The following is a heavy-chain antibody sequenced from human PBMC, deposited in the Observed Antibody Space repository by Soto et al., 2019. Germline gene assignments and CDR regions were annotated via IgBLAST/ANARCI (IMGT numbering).Heavy chain of an antibody. J-gene: IGHJ4*02. Sequence: QLQLQESGPGLVKPSETLSLTCTVSGGSISSSSYYWGWIRQPPGKGLEWIGSIYYSGSTYYNPALKSRVTISVDTSKNQVSLKLSSVTAADTAVYYWARHLVGATTPLLNRASWGQGTLVTVSS. D-gene: IGHD1-26*01. V-gene: IGHV4-39*01. CDR2: IYYSGST. CDR1: GGSISSSSYY. CDR3: ARHLVGATTPLLNRAS.